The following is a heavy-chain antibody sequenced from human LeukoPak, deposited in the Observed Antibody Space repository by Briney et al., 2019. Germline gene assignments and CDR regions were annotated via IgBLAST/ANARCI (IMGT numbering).Heavy chain of an antibody. Sequence: GASVKVSCKPSRYTVTGYYIHWVRQAAGQELEGMGWINPNSGGTTYAPKFQGRVTTTKDTSIRTAYMELSRLRSDATAVYYCASGLIDYYDSSGSYGQWGEGCPVTASS. V-gene: IGHV1-2*02. CDR3: ASGLIDYYDSSGSYGQ. J-gene: IGHJ4*02. CDR1: RYTVTGYY. CDR2: INPNSGGT. D-gene: IGHD3-22*01.